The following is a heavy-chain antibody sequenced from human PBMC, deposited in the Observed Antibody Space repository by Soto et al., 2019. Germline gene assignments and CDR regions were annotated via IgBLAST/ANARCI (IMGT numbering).Heavy chain of an antibody. Sequence: SVKVSCKASGGTFSSYTISWVRQAPGQGLEWMGRIIPILGIANYAQKFQGRVTITADKSTSTAYMELSSLRSEDTAVYYCAREVELRSYYYYMDVWGKGTTVTVSS. V-gene: IGHV1-69*04. CDR1: GGTFSSYT. CDR3: AREVELRSYYYYMDV. D-gene: IGHD1-7*01. J-gene: IGHJ6*03. CDR2: IIPILGIA.